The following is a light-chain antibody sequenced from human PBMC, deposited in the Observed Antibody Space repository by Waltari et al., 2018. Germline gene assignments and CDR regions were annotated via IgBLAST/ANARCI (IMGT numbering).Light chain of an antibody. CDR3: QQGYFPPYT. J-gene: IGKJ2*01. CDR2: AAS. V-gene: IGKV1-NL1*01. CDR1: QARKNW. Sequence: DIQLTQSPTSLSASVRDKGTITCRARQARKNWLAWYQQKPGKAPKLLIYAASHLQDGVPSRFGGGGSGTDYSLTINGLQPEDFASYYFQQGYFPPYTFGRGT.